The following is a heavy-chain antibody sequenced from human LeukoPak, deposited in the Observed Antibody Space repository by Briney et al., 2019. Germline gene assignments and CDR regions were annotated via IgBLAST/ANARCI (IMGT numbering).Heavy chain of an antibody. D-gene: IGHD3-10*01. CDR1: GGSISSGDYY. Sequence: PSETLSLTCTVSGGSISSGDYYWSWIRQPPGKGLEWIGEINHSGSTNYNPSLKSRVTISVDTSKNQFSLKLSSVTAADTAVYYCARVGSGSYMLYWGQGTLVTVSS. V-gene: IGHV4-39*07. CDR3: ARVGSGSYMLY. J-gene: IGHJ4*02. CDR2: INHSGST.